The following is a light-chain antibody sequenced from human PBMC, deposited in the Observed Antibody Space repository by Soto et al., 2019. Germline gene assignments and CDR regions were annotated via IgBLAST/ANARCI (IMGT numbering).Light chain of an antibody. Sequence: ENVLTQSPGTLSLSPGGRATLSCRASQSVSGNYLAWYQHKPGQAPRLLIYGASSRATGIADRFSGSGSGTDFTLTISRLEPEDFAVYYCHQYGSSPLPGGSPLPFGGGTKVEIK. CDR2: GAS. CDR1: QSVSGNY. J-gene: IGKJ4*01. V-gene: IGKV3-20*01. CDR3: HQYGSSPLPGGSPLP.